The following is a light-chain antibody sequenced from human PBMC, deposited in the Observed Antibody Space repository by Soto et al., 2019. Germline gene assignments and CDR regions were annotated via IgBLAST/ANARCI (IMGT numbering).Light chain of an antibody. CDR2: NVS. CDR3: IQNTHRPQT. Sequence: DVVLTQSPLSLPVTLGQPASISCRSSQGLIYSDGNTYFNWFHQRPGQSPRCLIYNVSNRDSGVPDRYSGGGSGTDFTLKISRVEAEDIVIDYFIQNTHRPQTFGQGSKVEIK. V-gene: IGKV2-30*01. J-gene: IGKJ1*01. CDR1: QGLIYSDGNTY.